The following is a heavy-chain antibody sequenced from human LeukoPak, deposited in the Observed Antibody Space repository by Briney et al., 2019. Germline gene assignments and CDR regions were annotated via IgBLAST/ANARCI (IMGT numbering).Heavy chain of an antibody. V-gene: IGHV3-23*01. CDR2: ISGSGGST. CDR3: AKMGDCSSTSCYRSSNYPIYYYYYMDV. Sequence: GGSLRLSCAASGFTFSSYAMSWVRQAPGKGLEWVSAISGSGGSTYYTDSVKGRFTISRDNSKNTLYLQMNSLRAEDTAVYYCAKMGDCSSTSCYRSSNYPIYYYYYMDVWGKGTTVTVSS. CDR1: GFTFSSYA. D-gene: IGHD2-2*01. J-gene: IGHJ6*03.